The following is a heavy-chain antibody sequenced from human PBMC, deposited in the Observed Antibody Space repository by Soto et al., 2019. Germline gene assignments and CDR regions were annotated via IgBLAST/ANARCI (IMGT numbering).Heavy chain of an antibody. CDR3: AKDPTSRYSSSSSDY. CDR1: GFTFSIYA. V-gene: IGHV3-23*01. J-gene: IGHJ4*02. CDR2: ISGSGGST. D-gene: IGHD6-6*01. Sequence: GGSLRLSCAASGFTFSIYAMSWVRQAPGKGLEWVSAISGSGGSTYYADSVKGRFTISRDNSKNTLYLQMNSLRAEDAAVYYCAKDPTSRYSSSSSDYWGQGTLVTVSS.